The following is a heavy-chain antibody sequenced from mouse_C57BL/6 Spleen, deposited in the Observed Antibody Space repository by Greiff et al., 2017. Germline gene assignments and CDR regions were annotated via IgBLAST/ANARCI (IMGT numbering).Heavy chain of an antibody. Sequence: QVQLQQPGAELVRPGSSVKLSCKASGYTFTSYWMDWVKQRPGQGLEGIGNIYPSDSETHYNQKFKDKATLTVDKSSSTAYMQLSSLTSEDSAVYYCARWGDYDVRFAYWGQGTLVTVSA. J-gene: IGHJ3*01. CDR2: IYPSDSET. V-gene: IGHV1-61*01. D-gene: IGHD2-4*01. CDR3: ARWGDYDVRFAY. CDR1: GYTFTSYW.